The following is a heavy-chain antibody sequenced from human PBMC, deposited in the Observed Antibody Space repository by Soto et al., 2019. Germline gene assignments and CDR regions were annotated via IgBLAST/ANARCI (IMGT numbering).Heavy chain of an antibody. Sequence: QVQLMQSGAEVKKPGASVKASCKASGDTFTDYYIHWVRQAPGQGLEWMGTVNPSGGPTTYAQHFLGRVTMIRDTSTSTRFLELTSLTSEDRAIYYCARGGHVVVVTAALDYWGQGTLVTVSS. CDR2: VNPSGGPT. V-gene: IGHV1-46*01. CDR3: ARGGHVVVVTAALDY. CDR1: GDTFTDYY. D-gene: IGHD2-21*02. J-gene: IGHJ4*02.